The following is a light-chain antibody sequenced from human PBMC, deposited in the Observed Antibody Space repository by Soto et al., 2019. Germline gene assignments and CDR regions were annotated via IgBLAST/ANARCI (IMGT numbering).Light chain of an antibody. CDR3: QHYDGSPRT. V-gene: IGKV3-20*01. CDR2: GVF. CDR1: QTVNSDY. Sequence: ETVLTQSPGTVSLSQGERATLSCTTSQTVNSDYLAWYQQKPGQAPRLLIYGVFNRATGIPDRFSGSGSGTYFTLTISGLEPEDSAVYYCQHYDGSPRTFGQGTNLEI. J-gene: IGKJ2*01.